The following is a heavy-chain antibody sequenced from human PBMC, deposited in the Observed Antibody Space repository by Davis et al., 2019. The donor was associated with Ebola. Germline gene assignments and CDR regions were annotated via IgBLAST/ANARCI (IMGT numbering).Heavy chain of an antibody. Sequence: AASVKVSCKASGYTFTSYAMHWVRQAPGQRLEWMGWINAGNGNTKYSQKFQGRVTMTRDTSTSTVYMELSSLRSEDTAVYYCARVSTMVRGVTYYYYGMDVWGQGTTVTVSS. J-gene: IGHJ6*02. V-gene: IGHV1-3*01. CDR2: INAGNGNT. CDR1: GYTFTSYA. CDR3: ARVSTMVRGVTYYYYGMDV. D-gene: IGHD3-10*01.